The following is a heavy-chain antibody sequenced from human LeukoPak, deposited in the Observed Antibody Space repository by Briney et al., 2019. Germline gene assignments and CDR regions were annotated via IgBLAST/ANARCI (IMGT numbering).Heavy chain of an antibody. J-gene: IGHJ5*02. CDR3: ARRERRSSRFDP. V-gene: IGHV4-59*12. D-gene: IGHD6-13*01. CDR2: IYYSGST. CDR1: GGSIGTYY. Sequence: QVQLQESGPGLVKPSETLSLSCTVSGGSIGTYYWSWIRQPPGKGLEWIGYIYYSGSTNYNPSLKSRVTISVDTSKNQFSLELSSVTAADTAVYYCARRERRSSRFDPWGQGTLVTVSS.